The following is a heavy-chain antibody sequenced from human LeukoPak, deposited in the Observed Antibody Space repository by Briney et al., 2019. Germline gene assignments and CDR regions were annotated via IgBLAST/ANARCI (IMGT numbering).Heavy chain of an antibody. CDR3: ANGRDPPVLGY. J-gene: IGHJ4*02. D-gene: IGHD1-1*01. Sequence: GGSLRLSCAASGFTFGSYVMSWVRQAPGKGLEWVSSISGSGGDTYYADSVKGRFTVSRDNSKSTLYLQMNSLRAEDTAVYYCANGRDPPVLGYWGQGTLVPVSS. CDR2: ISGSGGDT. V-gene: IGHV3-23*01. CDR1: GFTFGSYV.